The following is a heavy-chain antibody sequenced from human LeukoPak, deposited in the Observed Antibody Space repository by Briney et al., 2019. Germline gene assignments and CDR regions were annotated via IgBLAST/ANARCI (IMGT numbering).Heavy chain of an antibody. V-gene: IGHV4-59*12. CDR3: ARPPPRYCSSTSCPNWFDP. D-gene: IGHD2-2*01. CDR2: IYYSGST. Sequence: SETLSLTCTVSGGSISSYYWSWIRQPPGKGLEWIGYIYYSGSTNYNPSLKSRVTISVDTSKNQFSLKLSSVTAADTAVYYCARPPPRYCSSTSCPNWFDPWGQGTLVTVSS. CDR1: GGSISSYY. J-gene: IGHJ5*02.